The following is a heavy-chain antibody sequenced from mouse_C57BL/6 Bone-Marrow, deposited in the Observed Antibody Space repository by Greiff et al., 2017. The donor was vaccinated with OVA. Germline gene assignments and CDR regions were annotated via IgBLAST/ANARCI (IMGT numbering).Heavy chain of an antibody. CDR3: ARGGGTAFAY. D-gene: IGHD3-3*01. V-gene: IGHV1-19*01. Sequence: EVQLQQSGPVLVKPGASVKMSCKASGYTFTDYYMNWVKQSHGKSLEWIGVINPYNGGTSYNQKFKGKATLTVDKSSSTAYMELNSLTSEDSAVYYCARGGGTAFAYWGQGTLVTVYA. CDR2: INPYNGGT. CDR1: GYTFTDYY. J-gene: IGHJ3*01.